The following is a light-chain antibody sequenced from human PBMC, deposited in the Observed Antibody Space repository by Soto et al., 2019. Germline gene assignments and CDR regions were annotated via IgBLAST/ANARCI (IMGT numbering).Light chain of an antibody. V-gene: IGKV3-20*01. CDR2: GAS. CDR3: QQYGSSPPRT. CDR1: QSVSSSY. J-gene: IGKJ4*01. Sequence: EIVLTQSPGTLSLSPGERATLSCRASQSVSSSYLAWYQQKPGQAPMLLIYGASSRATGIPDRFSGGGSGRYFTLTISRLEPTDYAGYYCQQYGSSPPRTFGGGTKVEIK.